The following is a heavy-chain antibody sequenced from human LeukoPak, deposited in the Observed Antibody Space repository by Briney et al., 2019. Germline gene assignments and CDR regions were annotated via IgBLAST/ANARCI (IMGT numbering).Heavy chain of an antibody. D-gene: IGHD3-3*01. CDR3: AKVANNFWSGLDY. V-gene: IGHV3-23*01. Sequence: PGGSLRLSCAASGFTFNTYAMNWVRQAPGKGLKWVSGITTNGDSTYYADSVKGRFTLSRDNSKSTLYLQMNSLRAEDTAIYYCAKVANNFWSGLDYWGQGALVTVSS. J-gene: IGHJ4*02. CDR1: GFTFNTYA. CDR2: ITTNGDST.